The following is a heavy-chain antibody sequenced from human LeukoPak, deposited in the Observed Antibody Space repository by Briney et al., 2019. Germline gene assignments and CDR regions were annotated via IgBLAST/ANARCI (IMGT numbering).Heavy chain of an antibody. J-gene: IGHJ4*02. CDR1: GASISSSDW. CDR3: ARFRRGYSSGWPLFDY. V-gene: IGHV4-4*02. CDR2: VYHSGST. D-gene: IGHD6-19*01. Sequence: PSETLSLTCAVSGASISSSDWWGWVRQPPGKGVEWIGEVYHSGSTNYNPSLKSRVTISVDKSKNHFSLNLSSVTAADTAVYYCARFRRGYSSGWPLFDYWGQGTLVTASS.